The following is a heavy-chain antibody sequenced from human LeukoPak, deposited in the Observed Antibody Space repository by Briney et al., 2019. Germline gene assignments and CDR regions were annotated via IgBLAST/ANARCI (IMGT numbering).Heavy chain of an antibody. CDR3: ARKGNAFDF. V-gene: IGHV3-7*01. Sequence: QPGGSLRLSCAASGFTFRDYWMTWVRQAPGKGLEWVANINQDESEQYYVDSVRGRFTISRDNTKNSLYLQMDSLRAEDTAVYYCARKGNAFDFWGQGTMVTVSS. CDR1: GFTFRDYW. CDR2: INQDESEQ. D-gene: IGHD3-10*01. J-gene: IGHJ3*01.